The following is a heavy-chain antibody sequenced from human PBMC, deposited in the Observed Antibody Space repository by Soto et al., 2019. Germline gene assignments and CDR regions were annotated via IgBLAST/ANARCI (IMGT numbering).Heavy chain of an antibody. V-gene: IGHV3-30*18. CDR2: ISYDGSNK. Sequence: QVQLVESGGGVVQPGRSLRLSCAASGFTFSSYGMHWVRQAPGKGLEWVAVISYDGSNKYYADSVKGRFTISRDNSKNTLYLQMNSLRAEDTAVYYCAKDSGYSYGYGAFDIWGQGTMVTVSS. J-gene: IGHJ3*02. D-gene: IGHD5-18*01. CDR3: AKDSGYSYGYGAFDI. CDR1: GFTFSSYG.